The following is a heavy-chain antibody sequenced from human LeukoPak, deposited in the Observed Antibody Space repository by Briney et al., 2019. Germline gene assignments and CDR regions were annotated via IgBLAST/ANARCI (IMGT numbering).Heavy chain of an antibody. CDR1: GFTFSNYW. J-gene: IGHJ4*02. V-gene: IGHV3-74*01. Sequence: PGGSLRLSCAASGFTFSNYWMHWVRQAPGKGLVWVSRIKGDGSHTIYADSVKGRFTISRDKSKNTLYLQMNSLRADDTAVYYCAKLSQIVVVTASHDYWGQGTLVTVSS. D-gene: IGHD2-21*02. CDR3: AKLSQIVVVTASHDY. CDR2: IKGDGSHT.